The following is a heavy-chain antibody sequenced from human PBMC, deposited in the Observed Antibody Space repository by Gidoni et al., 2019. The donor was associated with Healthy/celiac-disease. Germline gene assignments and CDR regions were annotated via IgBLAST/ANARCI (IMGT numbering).Heavy chain of an antibody. CDR3: TRDGVATIGYYGMDV. CDR2: IRSKADGGTT. Sequence: EVQLVESGGGLVKPGRSLRLSCTASGFTFGVYAMSWFRQAPGKGLEWVGFIRSKADGGTTEYAASVKGRFTISRDDSKSIAYLQMNSLKTEDTAVYYCTRDGVATIGYYGMDVWGQGTTVTVSS. CDR1: GFTFGVYA. D-gene: IGHD5-12*01. V-gene: IGHV3-49*05. J-gene: IGHJ6*02.